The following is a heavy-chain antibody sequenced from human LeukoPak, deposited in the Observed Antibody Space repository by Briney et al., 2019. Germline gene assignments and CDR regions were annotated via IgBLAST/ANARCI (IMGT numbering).Heavy chain of an antibody. J-gene: IGHJ4*02. D-gene: IGHD7-27*01. CDR2: ITTSDGNT. CDR1: GFTFSSYA. Sequence: PGRSLRLSCAASGFTFSSYAMHWVRQAPGKGLEWVSTITTSDGNTYYADSVKGRFTVSRDNSKNTLFLQMSSLRAEDTAVYYCAKDGGLWVSAHWGDSWGRGTLVTVSS. V-gene: IGHV3-23*01. CDR3: AKDGGLWVSAHWGDS.